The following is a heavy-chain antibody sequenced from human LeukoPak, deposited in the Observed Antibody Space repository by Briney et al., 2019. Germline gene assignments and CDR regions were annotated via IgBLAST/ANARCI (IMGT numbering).Heavy chain of an antibody. CDR1: GFTFTKYW. V-gene: IGHV3-7*01. CDR2: IKQDGSDK. D-gene: IGHD2-8*02. CDR3: AREHAVTGSG. J-gene: IGHJ4*02. Sequence: GGSLRLSCAASGFTFTKYWMTWVRQAPGKGLEWVGNIKQDGSDKNYMDSVKGRFTISRDNAKNTLYLQMNSLRAEDTAVYYCAREHAVTGSGWGQGTLVTVSS.